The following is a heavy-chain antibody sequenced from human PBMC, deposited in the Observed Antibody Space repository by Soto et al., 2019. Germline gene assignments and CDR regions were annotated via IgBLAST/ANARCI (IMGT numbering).Heavy chain of an antibody. CDR2: IYSGGST. CDR1: GFTVSSNY. CDR3: ARDAGAYYYDSSGYHYYYYGMDV. J-gene: IGHJ6*02. D-gene: IGHD3-22*01. V-gene: IGHV3-53*02. Sequence: EVQLVETGGGLIQPGGSLRLSCAASGFTVSSNYMSWVRQAPGKGLEWVSVIYSGGSTYYADSVKGRFTISRDNSKNTLYLQMNSLRAEDTAVYYCARDAGAYYYDSSGYHYYYYGMDVGGQVPTVTVSS.